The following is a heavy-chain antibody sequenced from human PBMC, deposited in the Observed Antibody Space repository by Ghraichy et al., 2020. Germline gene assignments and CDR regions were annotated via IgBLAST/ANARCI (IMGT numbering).Heavy chain of an antibody. CDR3: ARVSPYWYFDL. V-gene: IGHV3-53*05. CDR1: EFIVSSNY. Sequence: EADEFIVSSNYMSWVRQAPGKGLEWVSVIYAGGSTYYADSVKGRFTISRDNSKNTLYLQMNSLRPEDTAVYYCARVSPYWYFDLWGRGTLVTFSS. J-gene: IGHJ2*01. CDR2: IYAGGST.